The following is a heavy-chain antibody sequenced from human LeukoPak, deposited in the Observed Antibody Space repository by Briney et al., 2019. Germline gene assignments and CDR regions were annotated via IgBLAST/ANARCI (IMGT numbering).Heavy chain of an antibody. J-gene: IGHJ2*01. Sequence: GGSLRLSCAASGFTFSNYAMSWVRQAPGKGLEWVSAIGDSGISTYYADSVKGRFTISRDNSKNTLYLQMNSLRAEDTAVYYCAKDSPTVTVGVYFDLWGRGTLVTVSS. CDR1: GFTFSNYA. V-gene: IGHV3-23*01. D-gene: IGHD4-17*01. CDR2: IGDSGIST. CDR3: AKDSPTVTVGVYFDL.